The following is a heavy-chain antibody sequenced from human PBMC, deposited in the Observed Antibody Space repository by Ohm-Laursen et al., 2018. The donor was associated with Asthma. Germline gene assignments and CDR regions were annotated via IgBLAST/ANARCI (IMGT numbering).Heavy chain of an antibody. CDR2: ISSSSTSI. J-gene: IGHJ4*02. CDR3: ASPSEHYYDSSGYYPDY. Sequence: SLRLSCAASGFSFSSYSMNWVRQAPGKGLEWLSSISSSSTSIFSADSVKGRFTISRDNSENTLYLQMNSLRAEDTAVYYCASPSEHYYDSSGYYPDYWGQGTLVTVSS. V-gene: IGHV3-21*01. D-gene: IGHD3-22*01. CDR1: GFSFSSYS.